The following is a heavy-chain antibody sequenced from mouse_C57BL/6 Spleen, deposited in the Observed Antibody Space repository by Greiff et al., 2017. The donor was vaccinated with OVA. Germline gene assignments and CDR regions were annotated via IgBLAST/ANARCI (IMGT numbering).Heavy chain of an antibody. V-gene: IGHV5-16*01. D-gene: IGHD4-1*01. J-gene: IGHJ2*01. CDR3: ARALGRGYYFDY. CDR2: INYDGSST. Sequence: EVQRVESEGGLVQPGSSMKLSCTASGFTFSDYYMAWVRQVPEKGLEWVANINYDGSSTYYLDSLKSRFIISRDNAKNILYLQMSSLKSEDTATYYCARALGRGYYFDYWGQGTTLTVSS. CDR1: GFTFSDYY.